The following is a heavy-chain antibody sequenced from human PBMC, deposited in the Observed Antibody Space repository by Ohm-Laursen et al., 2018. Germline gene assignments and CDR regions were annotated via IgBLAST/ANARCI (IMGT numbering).Heavy chain of an antibody. Sequence: SLRLSCAASGFSFSNYWMSWVRQAPGKGLEWVANIKQDGSEKYYVDSVKGRFTISRDNAKNSLYLQMNSLRAEDTAVYYCTRQSYYYDLWGQGTLVTVSS. CDR1: GFSFSNYW. CDR2: IKQDGSEK. J-gene: IGHJ4*02. D-gene: IGHD3-22*01. CDR3: TRQSYYYDL. V-gene: IGHV3-7*01.